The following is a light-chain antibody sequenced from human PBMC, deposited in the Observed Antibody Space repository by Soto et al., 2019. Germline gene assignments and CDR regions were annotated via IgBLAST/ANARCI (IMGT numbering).Light chain of an antibody. J-gene: IGKJ5*01. V-gene: IGKV3-20*01. Sequence: IVLPQSPGTLSLSPGERATLSCRASQSVSSSYLAWYQQKPGQAPRLLIYGASSRATGIPDRFSGSGSGTDFTLTISRLEPEDFAVYYCQQYGSSPSITFGQGTRLEI. CDR1: QSVSSSY. CDR3: QQYGSSPSIT. CDR2: GAS.